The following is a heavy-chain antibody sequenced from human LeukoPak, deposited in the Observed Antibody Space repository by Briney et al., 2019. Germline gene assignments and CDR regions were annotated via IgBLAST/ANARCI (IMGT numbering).Heavy chain of an antibody. D-gene: IGHD2-2*01. CDR1: GFTFSSYA. V-gene: IGHV3-23*01. CDR2: ISGSGGST. Sequence: PGGSLRLSCAASGFTFSSYAMSWVRQAPGKGLEWVSAISGSGGSTYYADSVKGRFTISRDNSKNTLYLQMNSLRAEDTAVYYCAKEGAGIVVVPAAIFDYWGQGTLVTVSS. CDR3: AKEGAGIVVVPAAIFDY. J-gene: IGHJ4*02.